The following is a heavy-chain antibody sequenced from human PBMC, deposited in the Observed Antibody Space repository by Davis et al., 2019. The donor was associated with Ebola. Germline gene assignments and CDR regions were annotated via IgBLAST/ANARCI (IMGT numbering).Heavy chain of an antibody. V-gene: IGHV1-46*01. CDR2: INPSGGST. J-gene: IGHJ6*04. Sequence: ASVKVSCKSSGHTFAGYYMHWVRQAPGQGLEWMGIINPSGGSTSYAQKFQGRVTMTRDTSTSTVYMELSSLRSEDTAVYYCAREIVVVVAATGYYYYGMDVWGKGTTVTVSS. CDR1: GHTFAGYY. D-gene: IGHD2-15*01. CDR3: AREIVVVVAATGYYYYGMDV.